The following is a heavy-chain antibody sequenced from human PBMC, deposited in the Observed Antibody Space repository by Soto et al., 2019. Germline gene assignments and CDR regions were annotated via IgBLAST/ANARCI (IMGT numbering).Heavy chain of an antibody. CDR3: ISTLGARFDY. D-gene: IGHD1-26*01. CDR2: INPSIGTT. J-gene: IGHJ4*02. Sequence: ASVKVSCKASGYTFTSQNMHWVRQAPGQGLEWMGVINPSIGTTTYAQKFQGRVTMTSDTSTSSVYTEVSSLRSEDTAVYYCISTLGARFDYWGQGTLVTVSS. V-gene: IGHV1-46*03. CDR1: GYTFTSQN.